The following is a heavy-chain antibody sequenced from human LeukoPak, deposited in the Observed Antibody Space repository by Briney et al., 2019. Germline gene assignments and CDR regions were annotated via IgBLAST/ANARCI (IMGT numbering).Heavy chain of an antibody. CDR2: IYYDGST. Sequence: SETLSLTCTVSGGSITSYYWNWIRQPPGKGLEWIGYIYYDGSTNYNPSLKSRVTMSVDTSRNQFSLKLTSVSAADTAVYYCARGYNWNYVGYWGQGILVTDSS. D-gene: IGHD1-7*01. J-gene: IGHJ4*02. V-gene: IGHV4-59*01. CDR1: GGSITSYY. CDR3: ARGYNWNYVGY.